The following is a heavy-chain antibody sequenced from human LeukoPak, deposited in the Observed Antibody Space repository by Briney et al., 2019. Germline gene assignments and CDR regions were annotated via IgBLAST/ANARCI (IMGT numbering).Heavy chain of an antibody. Sequence: GGSLRLSCAASGFTFSSYSMNWVRQAPGKGLEWVSSISSSSSYIYYADSVKGRFTISRDNAKNSLYLQMNSLRAEDTGVYYCAREGVSGATANHYGYWGQGSLVTVSS. CDR2: ISSSSSYI. J-gene: IGHJ4*02. CDR1: GFTFSSYS. V-gene: IGHV3-21*01. CDR3: AREGVSGATANHYGY. D-gene: IGHD1-26*01.